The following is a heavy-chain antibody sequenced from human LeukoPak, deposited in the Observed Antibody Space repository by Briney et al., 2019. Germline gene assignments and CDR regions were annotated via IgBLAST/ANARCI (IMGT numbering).Heavy chain of an antibody. CDR2: VSSGSSTI. D-gene: IGHD3-10*02. Sequence: GGSLRLSCAASGFTFSDYYMSWIRQAPGKALEWVSYVSSGSSTIYYADSVKGRFTVSRDNGKRSLYLHMNSLRAEDTAVYYCAELGITMIGGVWGKGTTVTISS. J-gene: IGHJ6*04. CDR1: GFTFSDYY. V-gene: IGHV3-11*04. CDR3: AELGITMIGGV.